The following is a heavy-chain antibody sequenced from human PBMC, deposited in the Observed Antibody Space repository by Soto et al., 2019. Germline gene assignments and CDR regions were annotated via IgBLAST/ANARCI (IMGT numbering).Heavy chain of an antibody. V-gene: IGHV3-48*01. CDR2: ISSSSSTI. J-gene: IGHJ4*02. CDR1: GFTFSSYS. CDR3: ARKRPSDY. Sequence: GGSLRLSCAASGFTFSSYSMNWVRQAPGKGLEWGSYISSSSSTIYYADSVKGRFTISRDNAKNSLYLQMNSLRAEDTAVYYCARKRPSDYWGQGTLVTVSS. D-gene: IGHD1-1*01.